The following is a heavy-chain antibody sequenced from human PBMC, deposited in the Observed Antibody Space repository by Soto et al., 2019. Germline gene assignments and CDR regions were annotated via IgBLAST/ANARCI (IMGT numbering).Heavy chain of an antibody. CDR3: ARDLTVSNYYGMDV. Sequence: GGSLRLSCAASGFTFSSYAMHWVRQAPGKGLEWVAVISYDGSNKYYADSVKGRFTISRDNSKNTLYLQMNSLRAEDTAVYYCARDLTVSNYYGMDVWGQGTTVTVSS. V-gene: IGHV3-30-3*01. J-gene: IGHJ6*02. CDR2: ISYDGSNK. CDR1: GFTFSSYA. D-gene: IGHD4-17*01.